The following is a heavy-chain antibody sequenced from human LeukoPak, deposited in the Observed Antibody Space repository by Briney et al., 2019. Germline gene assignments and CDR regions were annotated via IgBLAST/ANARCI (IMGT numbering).Heavy chain of an antibody. J-gene: IGHJ3*02. D-gene: IGHD3-10*01. V-gene: IGHV3-13*04. CDR3: ARVNMDRGAAFDI. Sequence: GGSLRLSCAASGFTFSSYDMHWVRQATGQGLEWVSAIETAGDTYCPGTVKGRFTISRENAKNSLYLQMNSLRAGDTAVYYCARVNMDRGAAFDIWGEGTKVTVSS. CDR2: IETAGDT. CDR1: GFTFSSYD.